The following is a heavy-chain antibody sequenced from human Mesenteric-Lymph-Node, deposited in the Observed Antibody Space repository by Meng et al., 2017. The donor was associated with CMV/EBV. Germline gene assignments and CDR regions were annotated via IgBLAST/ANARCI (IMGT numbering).Heavy chain of an antibody. V-gene: IGHV3-74*01. CDR1: GFSFSRFW. CDR2: INSDGSRT. CDR3: ASPVAGNIEYIQH. D-gene: IGHD6-19*01. Sequence: GESLKISCAASGFSFSRFWMTWVRQAPGKGLVWVSRINSDGSRTSYADSVRGRFTISRDNAKNTLYLQMKSLRAEDTAVYYCASPVAGNIEYIQHWGQGSVVTVSS. J-gene: IGHJ1*01.